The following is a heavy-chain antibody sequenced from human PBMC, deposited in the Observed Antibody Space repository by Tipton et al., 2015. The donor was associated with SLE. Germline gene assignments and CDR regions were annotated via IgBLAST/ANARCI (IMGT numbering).Heavy chain of an antibody. D-gene: IGHD1-26*01. CDR1: DASMNYFY. J-gene: IGHJ5*02. CDR2: IFYTGST. V-gene: IGHV4-59*08. Sequence: TLSLTCTVSDASMNYFYWTWIRQPPGKGLEWIGSIFYTGSTNYNPSLKSRVTMSVDRAENHFSLKLRSVTAADTAVYYCARHAGGVGATPWGQGTLVTVSS. CDR3: ARHAGGVGATP.